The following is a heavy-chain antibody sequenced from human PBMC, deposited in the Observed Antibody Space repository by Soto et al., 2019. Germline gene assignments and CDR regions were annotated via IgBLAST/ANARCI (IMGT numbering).Heavy chain of an antibody. Sequence: ASVKVSCKASGGTSSSYAISWVRQAPGQGLEWMGGIIPIFGTANYAQKFQGRVTITADESTSTAYMELSSLRSEDTAVYYCARGSPSPGGDPHNNFGVVINYYYYYGMDVWGQGTTVTVSS. D-gene: IGHD3-3*01. CDR2: IIPIFGTA. CDR3: ARGSPSPGGDPHNNFGVVINYYYYYGMDV. V-gene: IGHV1-69*13. J-gene: IGHJ6*02. CDR1: GGTSSSYA.